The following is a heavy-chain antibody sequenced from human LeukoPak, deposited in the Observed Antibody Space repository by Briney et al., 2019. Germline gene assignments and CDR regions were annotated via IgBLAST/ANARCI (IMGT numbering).Heavy chain of an antibody. CDR1: GGSISSYY. CDR3: ARSRIAAAGPLPFGY. CDR2: IYYSGST. V-gene: IGHV4-59*01. Sequence: SGTLSLTCTVSGGSISSYYWSWIRQPPGKGLEWVGYIYYSGSTKYNPYLKSRVTISVDTSKHQFSLKLSSVTAADTAVYYCARSRIAAAGPLPFGYWGQGTLVTVSS. D-gene: IGHD6-13*01. J-gene: IGHJ4*02.